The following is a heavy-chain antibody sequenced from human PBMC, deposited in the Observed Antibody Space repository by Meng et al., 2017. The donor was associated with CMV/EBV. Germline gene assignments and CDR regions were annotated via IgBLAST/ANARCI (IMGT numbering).Heavy chain of an antibody. D-gene: IGHD3-22*01. Sequence: GESLKISCEGSEYSFTSYWIGWVRQMPGKGLQWMGIIYPGDSDTRYSPSFQGQVTISADKSTSTAFLQWVSLKTSDTAMYYCARLDDSSGYYSYFDYWGQGTLVTVSS. CDR3: ARLDDSSGYYSYFDY. J-gene: IGHJ4*02. CDR1: EYSFTSYW. CDR2: IYPGDSDT. V-gene: IGHV5-51*01.